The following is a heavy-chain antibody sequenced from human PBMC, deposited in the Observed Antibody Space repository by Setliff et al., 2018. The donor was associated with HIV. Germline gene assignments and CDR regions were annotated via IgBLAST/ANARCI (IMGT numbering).Heavy chain of an antibody. Sequence: GASVKVSCKASGYSFTSYGLSWVRQAPGQGLEWMGSITTYNGGTNYAQKFQGRVTITRDTSASTAYMELSSLRSEDTAVYYCARDRRPAGINYGYGYLDDWGQGTLVTAPQ. CDR1: GYSFTSYG. CDR3: ARDRRPAGINYGYGYLDD. D-gene: IGHD2-2*02. V-gene: IGHV1-18*01. CDR2: ITTYNGGT. J-gene: IGHJ4*02.